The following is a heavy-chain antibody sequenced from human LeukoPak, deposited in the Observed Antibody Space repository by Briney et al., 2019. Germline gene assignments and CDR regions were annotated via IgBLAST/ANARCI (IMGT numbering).Heavy chain of an antibody. D-gene: IGHD2-15*01. CDR2: ISAYNGNT. J-gene: IGHJ4*02. CDR1: GYTFTSYG. V-gene: IGHV1-18*01. Sequence: GASVEVSCKASGYTFTSYGISWVRQAPGQGLEWMGWISAYNGNTNYAQKLQGRVTMTTDTSTSTAYMELRSLRSDDTAVYYCARVPLGYCSGGSCYPDYWGQGTLVTVSS. CDR3: ARVPLGYCSGGSCYPDY.